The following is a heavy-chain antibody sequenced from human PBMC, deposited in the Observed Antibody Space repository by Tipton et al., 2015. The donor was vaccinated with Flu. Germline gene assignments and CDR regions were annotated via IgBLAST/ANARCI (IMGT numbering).Heavy chain of an antibody. V-gene: IGHV1-8*02. CDR2: MNPNSGDT. CDR3: ARGGGPYCSTTSCYETDY. D-gene: IGHD2-2*01. CDR1: GYTFTSSD. J-gene: IGHJ4*02. Sequence: QSGAEVKKRGASVKVSCKASGYTFTSSDVNWVRQATGQGLEWMGWMNPNSGDTGYAQKFQGRATMTRNTSISTAYLELSSLRSGDTAVYYCARGGGPYCSTTSCYETDYWGQGTLVTVSS.